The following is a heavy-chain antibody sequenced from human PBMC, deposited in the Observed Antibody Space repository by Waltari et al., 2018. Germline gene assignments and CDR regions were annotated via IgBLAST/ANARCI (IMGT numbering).Heavy chain of an antibody. CDR1: GGSISSYY. CDR2: IYYSGST. Sequence: QVQLQESGPGLVKPSETLSLTCTVSGGSISSYYWSWIRQPPGQGLEWIGYIYYSGSTNYNPSLKSRVTISVDTSKNQFSLKLSSVTAADTAVYYCARALLKWPTDYYYYYMDVWGKGTTVTVSS. CDR3: ARALLKWPTDYYYYYMDV. J-gene: IGHJ6*03. D-gene: IGHD3-3*01. V-gene: IGHV4-59*01.